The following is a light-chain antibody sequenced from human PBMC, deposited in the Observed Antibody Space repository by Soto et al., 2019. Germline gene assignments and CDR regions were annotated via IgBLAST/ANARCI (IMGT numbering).Light chain of an antibody. CDR3: SSYTSSSTLEV. CDR2: DVS. V-gene: IGLV2-14*01. J-gene: IGLJ1*01. CDR1: SNDFGGYNY. Sequence: QSVLTQPASVSGSPGGAITISCTGTSNDFGGYNYVSWYQQHPGKAPKLMIYDVSNRPSGVSNRFSGSKSGNTASLTISGLQAEDEADYYCSSYTSSSTLEVFGTGTKVTVL.